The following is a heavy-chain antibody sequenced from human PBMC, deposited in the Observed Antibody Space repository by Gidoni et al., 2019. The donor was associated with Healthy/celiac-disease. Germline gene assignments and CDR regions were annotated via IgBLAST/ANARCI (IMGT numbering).Heavy chain of an antibody. D-gene: IGHD3-16*01. CDR3: LTFWGGYYFDY. CDR2: IYYSGST. J-gene: IGHJ4*02. CDR1: GGSISSSSSY. Sequence: QLQLQESGPGLVKPSETLSLTCTVSGGSISSSSSYWGWIRQPPGKGLEWIGSIYYSGSTYYNPSLKSRVTISVDTSKNQFSLKLSSVTAADTAVYYCLTFWGGYYFDYWGQGTLVTVSS. V-gene: IGHV4-39*01.